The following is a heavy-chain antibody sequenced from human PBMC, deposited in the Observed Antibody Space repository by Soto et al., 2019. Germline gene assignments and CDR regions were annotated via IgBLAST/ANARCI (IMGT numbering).Heavy chain of an antibody. D-gene: IGHD2-2*01. Sequence: QVQLVQSGGEVKKPGASVKVSCKASGYTFSTHGISWVRQAPGQGLEWMGWISGHNGNTNYAQRLQGRITMTTDTSTSTAYRELGSLRSDDTAVYYWARDGDCISTSCYVFDNWGQGTLVTVPS. CDR2: ISGHNGNT. CDR3: ARDGDCISTSCYVFDN. J-gene: IGHJ4*02. V-gene: IGHV1-18*01. CDR1: GYTFSTHG.